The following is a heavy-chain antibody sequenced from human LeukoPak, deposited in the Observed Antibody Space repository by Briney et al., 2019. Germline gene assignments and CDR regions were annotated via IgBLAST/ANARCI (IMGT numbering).Heavy chain of an antibody. D-gene: IGHD4-17*01. V-gene: IGHV1-18*01. Sequence: GASVKVSCKASGYTFTSYGISWVRQAPGQGLEWMGWISAYNGNTNYAQKLQGRVTMTTDTSTSTAYMELSRLRSDDTAVYYCARNTVTSHFYYYYYMDVWGKGTTVTISS. CDR3: ARNTVTSHFYYYYYMDV. J-gene: IGHJ6*03. CDR2: ISAYNGNT. CDR1: GYTFTSYG.